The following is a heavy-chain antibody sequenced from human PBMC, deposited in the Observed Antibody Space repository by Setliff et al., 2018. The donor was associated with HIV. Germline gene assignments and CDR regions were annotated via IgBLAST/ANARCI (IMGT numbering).Heavy chain of an antibody. CDR1: GDSISGYY. CDR3: ARVRSGAYVWGSYPDY. J-gene: IGHJ4*02. CDR2: IYTSGNT. Sequence: SETLSLTCTVSGDSISGYYWSWIRQPPGKGPEWIGYIYTSGNTNYNPSLKSRVTIPVDTSKNQFSLKVRSGPAADTAVYYCARVRSGAYVWGSYPDYWGQGTLVTVSS. D-gene: IGHD3-16*02. V-gene: IGHV4-4*08.